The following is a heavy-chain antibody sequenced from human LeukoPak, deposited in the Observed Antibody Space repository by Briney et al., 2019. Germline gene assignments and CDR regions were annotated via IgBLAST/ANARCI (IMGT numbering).Heavy chain of an antibody. Sequence: SETLSLTCAVYGGSFSGYYWSWIRQPPGKGLEWIGEINHSGSTNYNPSLKGRVTISVDTSKNQFSLKLSSVTAADTAVYYCARALAPYYYGSGSYSPHYYYYMDVWGKGTTVTVSS. CDR2: INHSGST. CDR3: ARALAPYYYGSGSYSPHYYYYMDV. CDR1: GGSFSGYY. J-gene: IGHJ6*03. D-gene: IGHD3-10*01. V-gene: IGHV4-34*01.